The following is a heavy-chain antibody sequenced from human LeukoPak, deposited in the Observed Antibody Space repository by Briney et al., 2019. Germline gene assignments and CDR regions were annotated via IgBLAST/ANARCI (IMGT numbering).Heavy chain of an antibody. CDR3: AKDMSSGWRTGVFDY. Sequence: GRSLRLSCAASGFTFSSYGMHWVRQAPGKGLEWVAVISYDGSNKYYADSVKDRFTISRDNSKNTLYLQMNSLRAEDTAVYYCAKDMSSGWRTGVFDYWGQGTLVTVSS. CDR1: GFTFSSYG. CDR2: ISYDGSNK. D-gene: IGHD6-19*01. V-gene: IGHV3-30*18. J-gene: IGHJ4*02.